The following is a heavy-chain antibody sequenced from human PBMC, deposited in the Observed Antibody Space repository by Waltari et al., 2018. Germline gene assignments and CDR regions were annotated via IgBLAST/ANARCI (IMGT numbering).Heavy chain of an antibody. CDR1: GFTVSSYY. CDR2: IYSGGST. CDR3: ARGRGWCDY. Sequence: EVQLVESGGGLVQPGGSLRLSCAASGFTVSSYYMSWVRQAPGKGLEWVSVIYSGGSTYYADAVKGRVTISRDNSKNTLYLQMNSLGVEDTAVYYCARGRGWCDYWGQGTLVTVSS. D-gene: IGHD6-19*01. J-gene: IGHJ4*02. V-gene: IGHV3-66*02.